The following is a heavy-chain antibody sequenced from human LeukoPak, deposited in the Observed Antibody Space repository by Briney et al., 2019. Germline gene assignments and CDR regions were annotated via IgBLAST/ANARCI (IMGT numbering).Heavy chain of an antibody. D-gene: IGHD2-15*01. Sequence: ASVKVSCKASGYTFTSYYMHWVRQAPGQGLEWMGWINPNSGGTNYAQKFQGRVTMTRDTSISTAYMELSRLRSDDTAVYYCARSGGRGYCSGGSCYEFDYWGQGTLVTVSS. CDR1: GYTFTSYY. V-gene: IGHV1-2*02. J-gene: IGHJ4*02. CDR3: ARSGGRGYCSGGSCYEFDY. CDR2: INPNSGGT.